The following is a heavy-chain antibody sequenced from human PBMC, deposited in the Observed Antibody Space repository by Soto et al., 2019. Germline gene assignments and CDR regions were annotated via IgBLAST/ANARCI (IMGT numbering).Heavy chain of an antibody. J-gene: IGHJ4*02. D-gene: IGHD2-2*01. Sequence: GGSLRLSCAASGFTFSSYAMSWVRQAPGKGLEWVSAISGSGGSTYYADSVKGRFTISRDNSKNTLYLQMNSLRAEDMAVYYRVKGKVPAAMTFDFWGQGTLVPVAS. CDR3: VKGKVPAAMTFDF. CDR2: ISGSGGST. V-gene: IGHV3-23*01. CDR1: GFTFSSYA.